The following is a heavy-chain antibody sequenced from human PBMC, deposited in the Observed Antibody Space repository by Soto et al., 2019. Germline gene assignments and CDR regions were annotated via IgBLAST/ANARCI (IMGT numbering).Heavy chain of an antibody. Sequence: ASVKVSCKASGYTFTRYTMNWVRQAPGQRLEWMGWINPDDGNTKSSQKFQDRVIITRDTSASTAYMDLSSLRSEDTAVYYCARGIATGQLDPWGQGTLVTVSS. V-gene: IGHV1-3*01. J-gene: IGHJ5*02. CDR3: ARGIATGQLDP. D-gene: IGHD2-15*01. CDR2: INPDDGNT. CDR1: GYTFTRYT.